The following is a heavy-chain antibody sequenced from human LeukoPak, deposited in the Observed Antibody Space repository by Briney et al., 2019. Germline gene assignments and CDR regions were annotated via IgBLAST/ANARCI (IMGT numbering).Heavy chain of an antibody. CDR1: GGSISSGGNS. J-gene: IGHJ6*02. V-gene: IGHV4-30-2*01. CDR2: IYHSGST. CDR3: ARDPPAIRNYQKIHHGMDV. Sequence: SQTLSLTCAVSGGSISSGGNSWGWIRQPPGKGLEWIGYIYHSGSTLYNPSLKSRVTISVDRSKNQLSLKLSSVTAADTAVYYCARDPPAIRNYQKIHHGMDVWGQGTTVTVSS. D-gene: IGHD4-11*01.